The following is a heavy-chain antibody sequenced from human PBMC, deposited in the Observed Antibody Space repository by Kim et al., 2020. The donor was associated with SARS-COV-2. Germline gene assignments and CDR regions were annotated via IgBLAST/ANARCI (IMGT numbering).Heavy chain of an antibody. CDR1: GGSFSGYY. D-gene: IGHD3-10*01. V-gene: IGHV4-34*01. CDR2: INHSGST. CDR3: ARGHYYGSGSWLGFDY. Sequence: SETLSLTCAVYGGSFSGYYWSWIRQPPGKGLEWIGEINHSGSTNYNPSLKSRVTISVDTSKNQFSLKLSSVTAADTAVYYCARGHYYGSGSWLGFDYWGQGTLVTVSS. J-gene: IGHJ4*02.